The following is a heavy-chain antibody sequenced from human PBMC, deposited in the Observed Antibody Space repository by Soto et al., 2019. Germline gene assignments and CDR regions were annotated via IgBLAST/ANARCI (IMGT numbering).Heavy chain of an antibody. Sequence: GGSLRLSCVASGFTFSGSAMHWVRQASGKGLEWVGRIRSKANSYATAYAASVKGSFTISRDDSKNTAYLQMNSLKTEDTAVYYCTRRGDGGYSYGSYGMDVWGQGTTVTVSS. CDR3: TRRGDGGYSYGSYGMDV. CDR2: IRSKANSYAT. CDR1: GFTFSGSA. V-gene: IGHV3-73*01. J-gene: IGHJ6*02. D-gene: IGHD5-18*01.